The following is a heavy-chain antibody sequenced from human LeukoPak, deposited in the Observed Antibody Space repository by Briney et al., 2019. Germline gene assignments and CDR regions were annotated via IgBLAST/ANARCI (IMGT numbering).Heavy chain of an antibody. V-gene: IGHV3-7*01. Sequence: GGSLKLSCAASGFNFSSHWMSWVRQAPGKGLEWVANIGQDGTGKNYVDSVKGRFTISRDNAKNSLYLQMSSLRAEDTAVYHCARGYCSGTSCFGAFDMWGQGTMVPVSS. J-gene: IGHJ3*02. D-gene: IGHD2-2*01. CDR2: IGQDGTGK. CDR1: GFNFSSHW. CDR3: ARGYCSGTSCFGAFDM.